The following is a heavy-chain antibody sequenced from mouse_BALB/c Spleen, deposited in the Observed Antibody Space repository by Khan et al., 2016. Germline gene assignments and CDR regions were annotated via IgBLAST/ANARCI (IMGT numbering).Heavy chain of an antibody. Sequence: QIQLVQSGPELVRPGVSVKISCKGSGYTFTDYAMHWVKQSHAKSLEWIGIISTYYGNTNYNQKFKGKATMTVDKSSSTAYMELARLTSEDSAIYYCARGGNYFYYYAMDDWGQGTSVTVSS. CDR3: ARGGNYFYYYAMDD. J-gene: IGHJ4*01. CDR2: ISTYYGNT. CDR1: GYTFTDYA. D-gene: IGHD2-1*01. V-gene: IGHV1S137*01.